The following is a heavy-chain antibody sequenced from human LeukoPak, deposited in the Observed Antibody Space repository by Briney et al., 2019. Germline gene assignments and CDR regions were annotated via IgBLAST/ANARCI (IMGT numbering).Heavy chain of an antibody. CDR3: AGDFWSGYYRINAFDI. Sequence: PGGSLRLSCAASGFTFSSYAMSWVRQAPGKGLEWVSAISGSGGSTYYADSVKGRFTISRDNSKNTLYPQMNSLRAEDTAVYYCAGDFWSGYYRINAFDIWGQGTMVTVSS. CDR1: GFTFSSYA. J-gene: IGHJ3*02. CDR2: ISGSGGST. V-gene: IGHV3-23*01. D-gene: IGHD3-3*01.